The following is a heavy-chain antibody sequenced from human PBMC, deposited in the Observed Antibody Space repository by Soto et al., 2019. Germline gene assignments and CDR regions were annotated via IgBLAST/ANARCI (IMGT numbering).Heavy chain of an antibody. Sequence: SETLSLTCTVSGGSISSGDYYWTWIRQPPGRGLEWIGYIYYSGSTNYNPSLKSRVTISVDTSKNQFSLKLSSVTAADTAVYYCARRYGDYFEYWGQGTLVTVSS. V-gene: IGHV4-61*08. J-gene: IGHJ4*02. CDR3: ARRYGDYFEY. CDR1: GGSISSGDYY. CDR2: IYYSGST. D-gene: IGHD4-17*01.